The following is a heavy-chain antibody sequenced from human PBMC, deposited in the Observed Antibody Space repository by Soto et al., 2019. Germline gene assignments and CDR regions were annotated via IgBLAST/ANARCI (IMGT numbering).Heavy chain of an antibody. D-gene: IGHD2-21*01. J-gene: IGHJ3*02. V-gene: IGHV1-18*01. CDR3: ARDGVCGCDCSYDAFDI. Sequence: QVQLVQSGAEVKKPGASVKVSCKASGYTFTSYGISWVRQAPGQGLERLGWISAYNGNTNYAQKLQGRATMTTDTSTSTAYIELRSLRSDDTALYYCARDGVCGCDCSYDAFDIWGQGTMVTVSS. CDR2: ISAYNGNT. CDR1: GYTFTSYG.